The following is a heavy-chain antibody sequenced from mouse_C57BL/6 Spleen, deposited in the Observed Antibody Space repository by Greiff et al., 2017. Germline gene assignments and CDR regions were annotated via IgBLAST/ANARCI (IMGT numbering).Heavy chain of an antibody. D-gene: IGHD2-1*01. CDR3: ARETIYYGNSGFAY. J-gene: IGHJ3*01. V-gene: IGHV5-17*01. CDR1: GFTFSDYG. Sequence: EVMLVESGGGLVKPGGSLKLSCAASGFTFSDYGMHWVRQAPEKGLEWVAYISSGSSTIYYADTVKGRFTISRDNATNTLFLQMNSLRSEDTDMSDCARETIYYGNSGFAYWGQGTLVTVSA. CDR2: ISSGSSTI.